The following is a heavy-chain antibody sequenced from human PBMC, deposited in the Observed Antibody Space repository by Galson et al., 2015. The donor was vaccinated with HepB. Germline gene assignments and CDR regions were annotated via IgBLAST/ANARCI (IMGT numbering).Heavy chain of an antibody. CDR3: TRRRTYYYGSGSYFDY. J-gene: IGHJ4*02. CDR2: IRSKANSYAT. D-gene: IGHD3-10*01. CDR1: GFTFSGSA. V-gene: IGHV3-73*01. Sequence: LRLSCAASGFTFSGSAMHWVRQASGKGLEWVGRIRSKANSYATAYAASVKGRFTISRDDSKNTAYLQMNSLKTEDTAVYYCTRRRTYYYGSGSYFDYWGQGTLVTVSS.